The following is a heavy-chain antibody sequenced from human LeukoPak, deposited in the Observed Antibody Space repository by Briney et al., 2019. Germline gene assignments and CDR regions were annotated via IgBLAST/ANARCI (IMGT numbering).Heavy chain of an antibody. CDR2: VSSDGSNK. Sequence: PGGSLRLSCAASGFMFGHYAMHWVRQAPGKGLEWVARVSSDGSNKYYADSVTGRFTISRDRFNNTLFLQLNSLTTEDTAVYYCVREGYSGRYYFPFDDWGQGTLVTVSS. V-gene: IGHV3-30-3*01. D-gene: IGHD1-26*01. CDR1: GFMFGHYA. J-gene: IGHJ4*02. CDR3: VREGYSGRYYFPFDD.